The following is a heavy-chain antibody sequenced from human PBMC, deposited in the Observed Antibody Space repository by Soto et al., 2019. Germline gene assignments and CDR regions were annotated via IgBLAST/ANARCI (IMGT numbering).Heavy chain of an antibody. CDR2: IYSGGST. D-gene: IGHD6-6*01. CDR1: GFTVSSNY. V-gene: IGHV3-53*01. J-gene: IGHJ6*02. CDR3: ASSSSSCRSGCYSCYYGMDV. Sequence: GGSLRLSCAASGFTVSSNYMSWVRQAPGKGLEWVSVIYSGGSTYYADSVKGRFTISRDNSKNTLYLQMNSLRAEDTAVYYCASSSSSCRSGCYSCYYGMDVWGQGTTGTVSS.